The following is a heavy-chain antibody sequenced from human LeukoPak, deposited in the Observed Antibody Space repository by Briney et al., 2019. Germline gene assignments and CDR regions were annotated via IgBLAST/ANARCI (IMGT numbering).Heavy chain of an antibody. V-gene: IGHV3-53*01. CDR3: ARVWFGYFFQ. D-gene: IGHD3-10*01. CDR1: GFDVSFNY. CDR2: IHTGGTT. Sequence: GGSLRLSCAASGFDVSFNYVGWVRQAPGKGLEWVSVIHTGGTTHYADSVKGRFTISKDTSNNTVYLQMNNVRAEDTGNYYCARVWFGYFFQWGQGALVTVSS. J-gene: IGHJ4*02.